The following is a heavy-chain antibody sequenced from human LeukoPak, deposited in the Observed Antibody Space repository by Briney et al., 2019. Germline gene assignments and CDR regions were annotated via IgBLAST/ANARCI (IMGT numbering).Heavy chain of an antibody. CDR3: ATRERTPVGVSHGDCILY. D-gene: IGHD2-21*02. V-gene: IGHV4-30-4*01. CDR1: GGSISRVNYY. Sequence: SETLSLTCTVSGGSISRVNYYWSWIRQPPGKGLEWIGYIYYSGSTYYSPSLKSRLTLSVDTSKNQFSLNLSSVTAADTAVYYCATRERTPVGVSHGDCILYWGPGTLVTVSS. CDR2: IYYSGST. J-gene: IGHJ4*02.